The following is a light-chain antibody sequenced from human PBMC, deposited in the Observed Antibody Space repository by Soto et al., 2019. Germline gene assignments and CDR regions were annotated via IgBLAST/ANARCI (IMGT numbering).Light chain of an antibody. Sequence: DIQMTKSPSTLSGSVGDRVTITCLARQTSSRWLAWYQQKPGKAPKLLIYKASTLTSGVPSRFSCSGSGTEFSLTICSLQHDDFAPYYCPHSNHDSEAFGKGTKLE. CDR1: QTSSRW. CDR2: KAS. V-gene: IGKV1-5*03. CDR3: PHSNHDSEA. J-gene: IGKJ1*01.